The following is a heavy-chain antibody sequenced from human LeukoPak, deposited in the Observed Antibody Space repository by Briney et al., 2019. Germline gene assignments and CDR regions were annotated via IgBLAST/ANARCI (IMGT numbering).Heavy chain of an antibody. V-gene: IGHV3-21*01. D-gene: IGHD6-19*01. J-gene: IGHJ4*02. CDR1: GFTFSSYS. CDR3: AAVAGTVQFDY. Sequence: PGGSLTLSCAASGFTFSSYSMNWVRQAPGKGPEWVSSISSSSSYIYYAASVKGRFTISRDNAKNSLYLQINSLRADITAGECCAAVAGTVQFDYWGQGTLVAVSS. CDR2: ISSSSSYI.